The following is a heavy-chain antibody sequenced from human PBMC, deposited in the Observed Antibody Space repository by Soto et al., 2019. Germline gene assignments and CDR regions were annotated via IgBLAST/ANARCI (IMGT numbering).Heavy chain of an antibody. CDR1: GGSISSGYHY. J-gene: IGHJ5*02. Sequence: SETLSLTCTVSGGSISSGYHYWSWIRQPPGKGLEWIGYIYYSGSTYYNPSLKSRVTISVDTSKNQFSLKLSSVTAADTAVYYCARDRIGDYSNYCFDPWGKGTLVTVSP. V-gene: IGHV4-30-4*01. D-gene: IGHD4-4*01. CDR3: ARDRIGDYSNYCFDP. CDR2: IYYSGST.